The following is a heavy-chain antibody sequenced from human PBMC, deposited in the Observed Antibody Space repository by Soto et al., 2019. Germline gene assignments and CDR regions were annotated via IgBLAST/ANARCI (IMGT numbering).Heavy chain of an antibody. CDR2: ILSKNDGGPT. Sequence: EVQLVESGGGLVPPGGSLRLSCAASGVGFSTSWMSWVRQAPGTALEWIGRILSKNDGGPTDYPAPVKGRFTILRDDSKNELYLQMNGLKTEDTAVYYCSTYDYVWGTYRVRWAYWGQGTLVTVSS. D-gene: IGHD3-16*02. J-gene: IGHJ4*02. CDR1: GVGFSTSW. V-gene: IGHV3-15*01. CDR3: STYDYVWGTYRVRWAY.